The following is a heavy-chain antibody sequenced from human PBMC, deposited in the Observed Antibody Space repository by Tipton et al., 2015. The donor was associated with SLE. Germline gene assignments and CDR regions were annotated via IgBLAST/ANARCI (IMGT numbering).Heavy chain of an antibody. D-gene: IGHD2-21*02. J-gene: IGHJ6*02. V-gene: IGHV4-34*01. CDR1: GGSFGGYY. CDR3: ARVVTVGAAHYYDIDV. Sequence: TLSLTCSIYGGSFGGYYWGWIRQPPGKGLEWIGSVYDSGTTHYNPSLKSRVTMSVDTSKTQFSLKLGSLTAADTAVYYCARVVTVGAAHYYDIDVWGQGTRVTVSS. CDR2: VYDSGTT.